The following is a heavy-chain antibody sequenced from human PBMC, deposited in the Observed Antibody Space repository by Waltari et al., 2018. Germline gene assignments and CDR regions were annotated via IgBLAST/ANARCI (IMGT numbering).Heavy chain of an antibody. CDR1: GGSISSSSYY. CDR3: ARHLTSYYYDSSGYYYGLDY. V-gene: IGHV4-39*01. Sequence: QLQLQESGPGLVKPSETLSLTCTVSGGSISSSSYYWGWIRQPPGKGLEWIGSFYYSGSTYYTPSLKSRVTIAVDTSKNQFSLKLSSVTAADTAVYYCARHLTSYYYDSSGYYYGLDYWGQGTLVTVSS. J-gene: IGHJ4*02. D-gene: IGHD3-22*01. CDR2: FYYSGST.